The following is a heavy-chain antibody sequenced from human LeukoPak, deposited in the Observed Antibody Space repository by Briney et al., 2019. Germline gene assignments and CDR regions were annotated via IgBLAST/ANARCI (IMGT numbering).Heavy chain of an antibody. V-gene: IGHV3-48*03. CDR2: ISSSGSTI. J-gene: IGHJ4*02. Sequence: GGSLRLSCAASGFTFSSYEMNWVRQAPGKGLEWVSYISSSGSTIYYADSVKGRFTISRDNAKNSLYLQMNSLRAEDTAVYYCARDQRYYYGSRSLFDYWGQGTLVTVSS. D-gene: IGHD3-10*01. CDR3: ARDQRYYYGSRSLFDY. CDR1: GFTFSSYE.